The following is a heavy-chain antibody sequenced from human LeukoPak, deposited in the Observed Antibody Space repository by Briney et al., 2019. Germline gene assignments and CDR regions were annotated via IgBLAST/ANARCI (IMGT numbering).Heavy chain of an antibody. CDR3: ARAGIAAAGGGMDV. D-gene: IGHD6-13*01. J-gene: IGHJ6*04. Sequence: SETLSLTCAVYGESFSGYYWSWLRQPPGKGGEWGGEINHSGSNNYNPSLKRRVNISVDTSKKQFSLKLSSVTAADTAVYYCARAGIAAAGGGMDVWGKGTTVTVSS. CDR1: GESFSGYY. CDR2: INHSGSN. V-gene: IGHV4-34*01.